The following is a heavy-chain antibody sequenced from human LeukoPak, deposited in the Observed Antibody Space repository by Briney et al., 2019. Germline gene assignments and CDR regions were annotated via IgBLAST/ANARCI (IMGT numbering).Heavy chain of an antibody. V-gene: IGHV3-33*01. CDR3: ARDQGYYDSSGYYSPEY. CDR2: IWYDGSNK. Sequence: PGGSLRLSCAASGFTFSSYGMHWVRQAPGKGLEWVAVIWYDGSNKYYADSVKGRFTISRDNSKNTLYLQMNSLRAEDTAVYYCARDQGYYDSSGYYSPEYWGQGTLVTVSS. CDR1: GFTFSSYG. J-gene: IGHJ4*02. D-gene: IGHD3-22*01.